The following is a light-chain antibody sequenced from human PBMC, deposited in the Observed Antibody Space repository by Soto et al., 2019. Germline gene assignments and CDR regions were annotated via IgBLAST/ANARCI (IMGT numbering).Light chain of an antibody. V-gene: IGKV3-20*01. CDR2: DAS. CDR3: QHYGTSAL. J-gene: IGKJ3*01. CDR1: QSVSSSY. Sequence: EIVLTQSPGTLSLSPGERATLSCRASQSVSSSYLAWYQQKPGQAPRLLIYDASRATGLPDRFSASGSGTDFTLTITRLEPDDFAEYYCQHYGTSALFGPGTKVDI.